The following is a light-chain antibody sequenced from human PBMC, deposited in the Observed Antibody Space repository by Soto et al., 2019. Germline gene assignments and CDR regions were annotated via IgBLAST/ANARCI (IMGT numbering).Light chain of an antibody. CDR2: DAS. CDR1: HRVSRY. Sequence: EIVLTQSPATLSVSPGERATLSCRASHRVSRYLAWYQQKPGKAPRLLIYDASNRATGIPARFSGSGSGTDFTLTISSLEPEDFAVYYCQQRSNWRITFGQGTRLEIK. V-gene: IGKV3-11*01. CDR3: QQRSNWRIT. J-gene: IGKJ5*01.